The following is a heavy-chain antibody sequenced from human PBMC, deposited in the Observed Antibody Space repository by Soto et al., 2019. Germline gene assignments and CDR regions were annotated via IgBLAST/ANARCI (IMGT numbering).Heavy chain of an antibody. Sequence: SGPTLVKPTQTLTLTCTFSGFSLSTSGVGVGWIRQPPGKALEWLALIYWNDDKRYSPSLKSRLTITKDTSKNQVVLTMTNMDPVDTATYYCAHRPNEGCTNGVCEAPWGVWGQGTTVTVSS. CDR2: IYWNDDK. CDR1: GFSLSTSGVG. CDR3: AHRPNEGCTNGVCEAPWGV. J-gene: IGHJ6*02. D-gene: IGHD2-8*01. V-gene: IGHV2-5*01.